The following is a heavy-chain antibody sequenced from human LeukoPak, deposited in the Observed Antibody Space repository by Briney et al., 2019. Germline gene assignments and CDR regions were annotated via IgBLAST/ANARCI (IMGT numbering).Heavy chain of an antibody. CDR1: GFTFISYA. V-gene: IGHV3-9*03. CDR2: ISWNSGSI. D-gene: IGHD2/OR15-2a*01. J-gene: IGHJ3*02. CDR3: AKMNRRGAFDI. Sequence: PGGSLRLSCAASGFTFISYAMSWVRQAPGKGLEWVSGISWNSGSIGYADSVKGRFTISRDNAKNSLYLQMNSLRAEDMALYYCAKMNRRGAFDIWGQGTMVTVSS.